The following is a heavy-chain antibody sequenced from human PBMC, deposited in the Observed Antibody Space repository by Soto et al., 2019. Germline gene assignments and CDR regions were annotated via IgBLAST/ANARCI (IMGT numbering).Heavy chain of an antibody. D-gene: IGHD6-19*01. CDR1: GFTFSSYW. V-gene: IGHV3-74*01. J-gene: IGHJ4*02. CDR2: IDIAGSTT. Sequence: PGGSLRLSCAASGFTFSSYWMHWVRQTPGKGLVWVSRIDIAGSTTTYADSVKGRFIISRDNAKNTLYLQMNSLRAEDTAVYYCARDQTVAGPTTFDYCGQGTLVTVSS. CDR3: ARDQTVAGPTTFDY.